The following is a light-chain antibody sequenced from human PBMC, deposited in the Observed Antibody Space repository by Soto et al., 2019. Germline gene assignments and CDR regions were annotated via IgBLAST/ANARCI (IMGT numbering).Light chain of an antibody. CDR2: EGT. Sequence: QSALTQPASVSGSPGQSITISCTGTSSDVGSYNLVSWYQQHPGKAPKLMIYEGTKRPSGVSNRFSGSKSGNTASLTISGLHAEDEADYYCCSYAGSSNLYVFGTGTKVTVL. CDR1: SSDVGSYNL. J-gene: IGLJ1*01. CDR3: CSYAGSSNLYV. V-gene: IGLV2-23*01.